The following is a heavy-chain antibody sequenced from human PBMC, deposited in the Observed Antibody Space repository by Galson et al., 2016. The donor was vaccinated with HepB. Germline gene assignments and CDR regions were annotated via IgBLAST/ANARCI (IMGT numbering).Heavy chain of an antibody. Sequence: SLRLSCAASGFTFSNYAMHWVRQAPGKGLEWGLEWVALISYDGSNKYYADSVRGRFTISRDNSKNTLYLQMNSLRAEDTAVYYCARVSSSGWYVDYWGQGTLVTVSS. J-gene: IGHJ4*02. D-gene: IGHD6-19*01. CDR3: ARVSSSGWYVDY. CDR1: GFTFSNYA. V-gene: IGHV3-30*04. CDR2: ISYDGSNK.